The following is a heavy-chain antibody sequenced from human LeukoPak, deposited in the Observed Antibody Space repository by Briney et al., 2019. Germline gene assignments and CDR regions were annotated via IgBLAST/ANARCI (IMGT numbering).Heavy chain of an antibody. CDR1: GYTFTSYY. J-gene: IGHJ3*02. CDR3: ASLYYYDSSGPPDAFDI. CDR2: INPSGGST. V-gene: IGHV1-46*01. Sequence: EASVKVSCKASGYTFTSYYMHWVRQAPGQGLEWMGIINPSGGSTSYAQEFQGRVTMTRDTSTSTVYMELSSLRSEDTAVYYCASLYYYDSSGPPDAFDIWGQGTMVTVSS. D-gene: IGHD3-22*01.